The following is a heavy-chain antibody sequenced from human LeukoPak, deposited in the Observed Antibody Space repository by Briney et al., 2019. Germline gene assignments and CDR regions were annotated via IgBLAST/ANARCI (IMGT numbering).Heavy chain of an antibody. J-gene: IGHJ4*02. CDR2: IYPGDSDT. CDR3: ASRAKGTYYDILTGYYTVY. D-gene: IGHD3-9*01. V-gene: IGHV5-51*01. Sequence: GESLKISCKGSGYSFTSYWIGWVRQMPGKGLEWKGIIYPGDSDTRYSPSFQGQVTISADKSISTAYLQWSSLKASDTAMYYCASRAKGTYYDILTGYYTVYWGQGTLVTVSS. CDR1: GYSFTSYW.